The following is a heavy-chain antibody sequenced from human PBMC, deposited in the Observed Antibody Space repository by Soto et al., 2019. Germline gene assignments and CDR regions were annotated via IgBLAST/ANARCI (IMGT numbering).Heavy chain of an antibody. V-gene: IGHV4-59*08. J-gene: IGHJ6*02. CDR3: ARHGFGSLHGLVDV. CDR1: GGSITNYY. Sequence: QVQLQESGPGLVKPSETLSLTCTVSGGSITNYYCSWFRQPPGKGLEWIGYIQYSGYSAYNLSLKRRVTMSMHPSKTQSSLMLESVTATDTAVYYCARHGFGSLHGLVDVWGQGTTVIVSS. CDR2: IQYSGYS. D-gene: IGHD3-10*01.